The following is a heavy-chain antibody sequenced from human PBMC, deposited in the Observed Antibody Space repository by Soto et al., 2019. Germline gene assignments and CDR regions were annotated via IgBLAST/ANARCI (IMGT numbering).Heavy chain of an antibody. CDR2: ISAYNGNT. CDR1: GYTFTSYG. D-gene: IGHD6-13*01. J-gene: IGHJ3*02. Sequence: QVPLVQSGAEVKKPGASVKVSCKASGYTFTSYGISWVRQAPGQGLEWMGWISAYNGNTNYAQKLQGRVTMTTDTSTSTAYMELRSLRSDDTAVYYCERDTRIAAAEVGAFDIWGQGTMVTVSS. CDR3: ERDTRIAAAEVGAFDI. V-gene: IGHV1-18*01.